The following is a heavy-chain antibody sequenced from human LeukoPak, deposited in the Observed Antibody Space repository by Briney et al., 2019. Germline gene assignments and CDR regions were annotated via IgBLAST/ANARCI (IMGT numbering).Heavy chain of an antibody. J-gene: IGHJ4*02. CDR3: VKDGSTLERPTFDY. D-gene: IGHD1-1*01. Sequence: GGSLRLYCAASGFTCSRYWLTWLRQAPGKGLVWLTNINEDGSEKSYVDSVKGRFTTFRANAKTSLYLQMSSLRAEATAVYYCVKDGSTLERPTFDYWGQGTLVTVSS. CDR2: INEDGSEK. V-gene: IGHV3-7*03. CDR1: GFTCSRYW.